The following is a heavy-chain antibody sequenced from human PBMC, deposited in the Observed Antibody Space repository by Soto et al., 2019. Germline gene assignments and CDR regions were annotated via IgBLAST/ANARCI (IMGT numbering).Heavy chain of an antibody. V-gene: IGHV4-59*08. J-gene: IGHJ4*02. CDR3: ARKRYSYGVYYFDY. CDR1: GGSISNYY. Sequence: PSETLSLTCIVSGGSISNYYWSWIRQPPGKGLEWIGYIYYSGSTNYNPSLTSRVTISVDTSKNQFSLKLSSVTAADTAVYYCARKRYSYGVYYFDYWGQGTLVTVSS. D-gene: IGHD5-18*01. CDR2: IYYSGST.